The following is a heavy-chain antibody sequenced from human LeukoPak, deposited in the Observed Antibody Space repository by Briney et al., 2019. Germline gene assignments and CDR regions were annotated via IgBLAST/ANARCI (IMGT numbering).Heavy chain of an antibody. CDR1: GASIRSGDYY. D-gene: IGHD3-9*01. CDR3: ARVSYDILTGYTHFDY. Sequence: SETLSLTCTVSGASIRSGDYYWSWIRQPPGKSLERIGYIYDSGSTYYNPSLKSRITISVDTSENRFSLKLSSVTATDTAVYYCARVSYDILTGYTHFDYWGQGTLVTVSS. CDR2: IYDSGST. J-gene: IGHJ4*02. V-gene: IGHV4-30-4*01.